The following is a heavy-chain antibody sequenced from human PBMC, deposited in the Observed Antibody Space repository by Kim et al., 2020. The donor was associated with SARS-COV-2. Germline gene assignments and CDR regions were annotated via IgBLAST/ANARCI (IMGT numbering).Heavy chain of an antibody. V-gene: IGHV1-3*01. J-gene: IGHJ5*01. Sequence: FQGRVTITRDTSASTAYMELSSLRSEDTAVYYCARDPYCSSTSCYSWFDSWGQGTLVTVSS. CDR3: ARDPYCSSTSCYSWFDS. D-gene: IGHD2-2*01.